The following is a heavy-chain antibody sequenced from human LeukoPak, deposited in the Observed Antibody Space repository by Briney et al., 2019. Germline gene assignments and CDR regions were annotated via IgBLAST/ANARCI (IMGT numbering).Heavy chain of an antibody. J-gene: IGHJ4*02. CDR3: ARDLTVAGLYYFDY. D-gene: IGHD6-19*01. V-gene: IGHV3-33*01. CDR1: GFTFSSYG. Sequence: PGGSLRLPCAATGFTFSSYGMHWVRQAPGKGLEWVAVIWYDGSNKYYADSVKGRFTISRDNSKNTLYLQMNSLRAEDTAVYYCARDLTVAGLYYFDYWGQGTLVTVSS. CDR2: IWYDGSNK.